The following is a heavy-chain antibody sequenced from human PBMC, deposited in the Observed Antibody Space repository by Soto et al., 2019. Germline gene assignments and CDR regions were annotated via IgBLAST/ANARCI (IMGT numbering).Heavy chain of an antibody. CDR1: EGTFSSYA. D-gene: IGHD3-9*01. CDR2: IIPIFGTA. J-gene: IGHJ4*02. V-gene: IGHV1-69*01. CDR3: ARMGVNYDILFFFKV. Sequence: QVQLVQSGAEVKKPGSSVKVSCKASEGTFSSYAISWVRQAPGQGLEWMGGIIPIFGTANYPQKFQGRVTITADESTSTAYMELSSLRSEDTAVYYCARMGVNYDILFFFKVWGQGTLVTVSS.